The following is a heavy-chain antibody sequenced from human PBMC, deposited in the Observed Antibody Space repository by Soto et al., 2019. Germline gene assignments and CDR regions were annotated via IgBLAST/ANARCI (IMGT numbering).Heavy chain of an antibody. CDR3: ARDPYGGYFDF. CDR2: IYYSGST. D-gene: IGHD3-16*01. J-gene: IGHJ4*02. CDR1: GGFISSYY. V-gene: IGHV4-59*12. Sequence: WETLSLTCTVSGGFISSYYWSWFRQPPGKGLEWIGYIYYSGSTSYNPSLKSRLSISLETSKKQFSLRLTSVTAADTAVYYCARDPYGGYFDFWGQGTLVTVSS.